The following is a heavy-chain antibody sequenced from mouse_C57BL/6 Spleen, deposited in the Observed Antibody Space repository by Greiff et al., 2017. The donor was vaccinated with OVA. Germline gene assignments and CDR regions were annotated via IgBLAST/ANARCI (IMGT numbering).Heavy chain of an antibody. CDR2: IWSGGST. CDR1: GFSLTSYG. D-gene: IGHD1-1*01. CDR3: ARENYYGSSYWYFDV. V-gene: IGHV2-2*01. J-gene: IGHJ1*03. Sequence: QVQLQQSGPGLVQPSQSLSITCTVSGFSLTSYGVHWVRQSPGKGLEWLGVIWSGGSTDYNAAFISGLSISKDNSKSQVFFKMNSLQADDTAIYYCARENYYGSSYWYFDVWGTGTTVTVSS.